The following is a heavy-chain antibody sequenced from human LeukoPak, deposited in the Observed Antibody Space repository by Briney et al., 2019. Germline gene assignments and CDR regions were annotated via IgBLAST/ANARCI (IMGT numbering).Heavy chain of an antibody. CDR1: GGSISSYY. J-gene: IGHJ3*02. CDR2: IYYSGST. Sequence: SETLSLTCTVSGGSISSYYWSWIRQPPGKGLEWIGYIYYSGSTNYNPSLKSRVTISVDTSKNQFSLKLSSVTAADTAVYYCARLRKEVAFDIWGQGTMVTVSS. V-gene: IGHV4-59*01. CDR3: ARLRKEVAFDI.